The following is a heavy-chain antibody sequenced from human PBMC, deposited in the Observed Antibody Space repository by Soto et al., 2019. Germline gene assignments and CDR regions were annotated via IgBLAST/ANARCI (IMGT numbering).Heavy chain of an antibody. V-gene: IGHV2-5*02. CDR3: AHIWFREFDC. Sequence: QITLKESGPTLVKPTQTLTLTCTFSGFSLSTSGVGVGWLRQPPGKALEWLALIYWDDDKRYSPSLKSGLTITKDTGTDQVVLTMTNMDPVDTATYYCAHIWFREFDCWVQGTLVTVSS. D-gene: IGHD3-10*01. J-gene: IGHJ4*02. CDR2: IYWDDDK. CDR1: GFSLSTSGVG.